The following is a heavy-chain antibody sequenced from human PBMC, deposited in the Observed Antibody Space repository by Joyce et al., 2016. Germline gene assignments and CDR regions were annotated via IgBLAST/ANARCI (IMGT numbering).Heavy chain of an antibody. CDR2: ISSDESST. V-gene: IGHV3-74*01. Sequence: EVQLVESGGGLVQPGGSLRLSCPASGFTFSSYWMHWVRQVSGKGRVWVSHISSDESSTSYADSVKCRFTISRDNAKNTLYLHMNSLRTEDTAVYYCARTGGSYYDYYYYGLDVWGQGTTVIVSS. D-gene: IGHD1-26*01. CDR3: ARTGGSYYDYYYYGLDV. J-gene: IGHJ6*02. CDR1: GFTFSSYW.